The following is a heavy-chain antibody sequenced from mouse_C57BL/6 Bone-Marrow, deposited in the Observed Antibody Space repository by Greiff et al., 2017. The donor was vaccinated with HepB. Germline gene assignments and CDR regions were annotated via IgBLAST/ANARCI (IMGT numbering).Heavy chain of an antibody. J-gene: IGHJ1*03. D-gene: IGHD3-2*02. Sequence: VQLQQSGPELVKPGASVKISCKASGYTFTDYYMNWVKQSHGKSLEWIGDINPNNGGTSYNQKFKGKATLTVDKSSSTAYMELRSLTSEDSAVYYCARLEDSSGYVGWYFDVWGTGTTVTVSS. V-gene: IGHV1-26*01. CDR1: GYTFTDYY. CDR3: ARLEDSSGYVGWYFDV. CDR2: INPNNGGT.